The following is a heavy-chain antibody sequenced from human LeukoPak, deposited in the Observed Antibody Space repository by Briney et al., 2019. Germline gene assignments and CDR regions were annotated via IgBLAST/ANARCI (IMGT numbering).Heavy chain of an antibody. CDR1: GFTFSSYS. CDR2: ISGSGDST. D-gene: IGHD6-13*01. J-gene: IGHJ4*02. Sequence: GGSLRLSCAASGFTFSSYSMSWVRQAPGKGLEWVSAISGSGDSTYYGDSVKGRFTISRDNSKNTLYLQMNSLRAEDTAVYYCAKTRPLDSSSWSHGDYWGQGTLVTVSS. CDR3: AKTRPLDSSSWSHGDY. V-gene: IGHV3-23*01.